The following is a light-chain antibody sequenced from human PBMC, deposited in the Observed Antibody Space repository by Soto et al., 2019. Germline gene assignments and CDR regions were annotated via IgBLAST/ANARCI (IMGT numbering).Light chain of an antibody. CDR1: SSSIGRNF. Sequence: QAVVTQPPSASGTPGQRVTISCSGSSSSIGRNFVSWYQQLPGTAPKLLIYGDNQRPSGVPDRLSGSKSGTSASLAISGLRSEDEADYYCATWDDSLNGPVFGTGTKVTVL. CDR3: ATWDDSLNGPV. J-gene: IGLJ1*01. CDR2: GDN. V-gene: IGLV1-44*01.